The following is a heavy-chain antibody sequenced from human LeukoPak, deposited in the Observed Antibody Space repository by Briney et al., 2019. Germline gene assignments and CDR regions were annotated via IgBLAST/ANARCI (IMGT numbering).Heavy chain of an antibody. CDR2: INHSGST. J-gene: IGHJ4*02. Sequence: SETLSLTCAVYGGSFSGYYWSWIRQPPGKGLEWIGEINHSGSTNYNPSLKSRVTISVDTSKNQFSLKLSSVTAADPAVYYCARGGGEEGNYYGSGRLPPDYWGQGTLVTVSS. CDR1: GGSFSGYY. V-gene: IGHV4-34*01. D-gene: IGHD3-10*01. CDR3: ARGGGEEGNYYGSGRLPPDY.